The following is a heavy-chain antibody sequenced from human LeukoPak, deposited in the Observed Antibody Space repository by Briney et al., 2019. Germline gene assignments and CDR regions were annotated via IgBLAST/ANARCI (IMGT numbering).Heavy chain of an antibody. D-gene: IGHD6-13*01. CDR1: GFTFNTYA. J-gene: IGHJ4*02. CDR2: ISGSGGTT. CDR3: AKYSRPPSIDY. V-gene: IGHV3-23*01. Sequence: GGSLRLSCAASGFTFNTYAMSWVRQAPGKGLERVSAISGSGGTTYYADSVKGRLTISRDNSKNTLYLQMHSLRAEDTAVYYCAKYSRPPSIDYWGQGTLVTVSS.